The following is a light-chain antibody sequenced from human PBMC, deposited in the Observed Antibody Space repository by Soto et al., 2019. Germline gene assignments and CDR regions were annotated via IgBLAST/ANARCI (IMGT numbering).Light chain of an antibody. V-gene: IGLV2-8*01. J-gene: IGLJ2*01. Sequence: QSALTQPPSATGSPGQSVTISCTGTSSDVGTNNYVSWYQQHPGKAPKLLIFEVTKRPPGVPDRFSGSKSDNTASLTVSGLQAEDEADYYCAVWDDSLNGVVFGGGTKVTVL. CDR2: EVT. CDR1: SSDVGTNNY. CDR3: AVWDDSLNGVV.